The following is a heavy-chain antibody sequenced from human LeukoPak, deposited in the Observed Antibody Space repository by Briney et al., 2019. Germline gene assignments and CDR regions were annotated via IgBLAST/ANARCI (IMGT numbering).Heavy chain of an antibody. J-gene: IGHJ2*01. CDR1: GGTFSSYA. D-gene: IGHD2-2*01. CDR2: IIPIFGTA. V-gene: IGHV1-69*05. CDR3: ASPPLVSRVVPAAIREVLEYWYFDL. Sequence: SVKVSCKASGGTFSSYAISWVRQAPGQGLEWMGGIIPIFGTANYAQKFQGRVTITTDESTSTAYMELSSLRSEDTAVYYCASPPLVSRVVPAAIREVLEYWYFDLWGRGTLVTVSS.